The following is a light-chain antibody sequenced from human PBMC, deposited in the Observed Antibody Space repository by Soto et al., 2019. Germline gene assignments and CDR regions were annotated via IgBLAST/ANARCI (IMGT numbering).Light chain of an antibody. Sequence: DNQMTQSPSSLSASVGDRVTITCRASQGINSYLAWYQHRPGKVPKLLIYAASTLQSGVPFRFSGSGSGTDFNLTISSLQPEDIGTFYCQKYNSALFTFGPGTKVDIK. CDR2: AAS. V-gene: IGKV1-27*01. CDR1: QGINSY. CDR3: QKYNSALFT. J-gene: IGKJ3*01.